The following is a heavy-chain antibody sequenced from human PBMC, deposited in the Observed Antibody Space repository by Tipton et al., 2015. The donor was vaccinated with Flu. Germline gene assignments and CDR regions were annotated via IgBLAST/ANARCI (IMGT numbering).Heavy chain of an antibody. J-gene: IGHJ4*02. D-gene: IGHD3-10*01. CDR3: ARIYYYGSGDYYLDS. V-gene: IGHV4-61*02. CDR1: GDSISTTIYY. CDR2: IYTTGST. Sequence: TLSLTCTVSGDSISTTIYYWGWVRQPAGKGLEWIGRIYTTGSTNYNPSLKSRVTISADTSKNKFSLELRSVTAADTAVYYCARIYYYGSGDYYLDSWGQGTLVTVSS.